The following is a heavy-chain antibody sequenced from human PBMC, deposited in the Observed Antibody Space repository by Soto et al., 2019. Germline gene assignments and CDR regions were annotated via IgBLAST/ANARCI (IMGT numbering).Heavy chain of an antibody. CDR1: GGSISSSSYY. Sequence: SETLSLTCTVSGGSISSSSYYWGWIRHPPGKGLEWIGSIYYSGSTYYNPSLKSRVTISVDTSKNQFSLKLSSVTAADTAVYYCARSGSGSYYYYYYGMDVWGQGTTVTVSS. D-gene: IGHD1-26*01. CDR3: ARSGSGSYYYYYYGMDV. CDR2: IYYSGST. V-gene: IGHV4-39*01. J-gene: IGHJ6*02.